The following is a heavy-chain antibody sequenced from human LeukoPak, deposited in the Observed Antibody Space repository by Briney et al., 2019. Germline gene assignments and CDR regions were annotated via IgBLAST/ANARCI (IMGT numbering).Heavy chain of an antibody. V-gene: IGHV1-24*01. CDR3: ATVRGRFFTVLVISGYYFDY. D-gene: IGHD3-3*01. CDR1: GYTLTELS. CDR2: FDPEDGET. Sequence: ASVKVSCKVSGYTLTELSMHWVRQAPGKGLEWMGGFDPEDGETIYAQKFQGRVTMTEDTSTDTAYMELSSLRSEDTAVYYCATVRGRFFTVLVISGYYFDYWGQGTLVTVSS. J-gene: IGHJ4*02.